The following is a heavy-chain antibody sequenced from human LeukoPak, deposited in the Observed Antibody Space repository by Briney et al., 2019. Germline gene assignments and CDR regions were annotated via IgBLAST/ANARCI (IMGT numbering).Heavy chain of an antibody. CDR3: ARVGFGNTPHPIDY. CDR2: IYYTGST. Sequence: MASETLSLTCTVSGGSISSSSYYWGWIRQPPGKGLEWIGSIYYTGSTNYNPSLKSRVTISVDTSKNQFSLQLSSVTAADTAVYYCARVGFGNTPHPIDYWGQGTLVTVSS. V-gene: IGHV4-39*07. CDR1: GGSISSSSYY. D-gene: IGHD4-23*01. J-gene: IGHJ4*02.